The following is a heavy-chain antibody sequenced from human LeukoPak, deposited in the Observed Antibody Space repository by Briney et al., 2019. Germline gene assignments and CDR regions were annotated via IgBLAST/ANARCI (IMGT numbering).Heavy chain of an antibody. Sequence: PSETLPLTCTVSGGSIGSHYWTWIRQPPGRGLEWIGYVRYSGSTDYNPSRKSRVTISLDTSNNQFSLRLNSVTAADTAVYYCARDRGSGLDYWGQGTLVTVSS. V-gene: IGHV4-59*11. CDR2: VRYSGST. J-gene: IGHJ4*02. CDR3: ARDRGSGLDY. CDR1: GGSIGSHY. D-gene: IGHD2-15*01.